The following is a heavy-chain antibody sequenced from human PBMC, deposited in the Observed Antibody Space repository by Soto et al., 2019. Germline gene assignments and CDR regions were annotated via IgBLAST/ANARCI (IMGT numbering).Heavy chain of an antibody. CDR3: AKSTLSVDYIWGILAY. Sequence: GGSLRLSCEASGFTVKSNYMTWVRRPPGKGLEWVSVIWSDGSTYYAGSVRGRFTISRDTSKNTLYLQMNSLRAEDTAVYYCAKSTLSVDYIWGILAYWGQGALVTVSS. D-gene: IGHD3-16*01. CDR1: GFTVKSNY. CDR2: IWSDGST. J-gene: IGHJ4*02. V-gene: IGHV3-66*01.